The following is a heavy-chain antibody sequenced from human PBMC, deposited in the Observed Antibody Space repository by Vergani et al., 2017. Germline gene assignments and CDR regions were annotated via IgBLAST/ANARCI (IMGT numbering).Heavy chain of an antibody. CDR3: VKDIAASGNYWYFDL. J-gene: IGHJ2*01. Sequence: EVQLVESGGGLVQPGRSLRLSCAASGFTFDDYAMHWVRRAPGKGLEWVSGINWNSDSIAYADSVKGRFTISRDNAKNSLYLQMNGLRAEDTALYYCVKDIAASGNYWYFDLWGRGTLVTVSS. CDR1: GFTFDDYA. V-gene: IGHV3-9*01. CDR2: INWNSDSI. D-gene: IGHD6-13*01.